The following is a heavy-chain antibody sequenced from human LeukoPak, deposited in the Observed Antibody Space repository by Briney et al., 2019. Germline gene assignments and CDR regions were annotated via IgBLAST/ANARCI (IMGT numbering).Heavy chain of an antibody. Sequence: ASVKVSCKASGYTFTSYYMHWVRQAPGQGLEWMGIINPSGGSTSYAQKFQGRVTMTRDTSTSTVYMELSSLRSEDTAVYYCANERIVVVPAARSKLGLDYWGQGTLVTVSS. CDR1: GYTFTSYY. V-gene: IGHV1-46*01. CDR3: ANERIVVVPAARSKLGLDY. CDR2: INPSGGST. J-gene: IGHJ4*02. D-gene: IGHD2-2*01.